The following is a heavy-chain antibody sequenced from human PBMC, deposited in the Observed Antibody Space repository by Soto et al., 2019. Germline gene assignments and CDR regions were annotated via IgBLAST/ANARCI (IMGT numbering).Heavy chain of an antibody. Sequence: QVQLVESGGGVVQPGRSLRLSCAASGFPFSSYGMHWVRQAPGKGLEWVAVISYDGSNKDYADSVKGRITISRDNSENTLYLQMNSLRAEDTAVYYCAKGGDFWSGYYTGALYGMDVWGQGTTVTVSS. CDR2: ISYDGSNK. J-gene: IGHJ6*02. V-gene: IGHV3-30*18. CDR3: AKGGDFWSGYYTGALYGMDV. CDR1: GFPFSSYG. D-gene: IGHD3-3*01.